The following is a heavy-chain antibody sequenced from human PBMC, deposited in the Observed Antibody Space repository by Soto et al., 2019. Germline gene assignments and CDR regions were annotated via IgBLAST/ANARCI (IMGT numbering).Heavy chain of an antibody. V-gene: IGHV4-59*01. Sequence: ETMSRTCTVSCGSISSYYWSWIRQPPGKGLEWIVYIYYSGSTNYNPSLKSRVTISVDTSKNQFSLKLSSVTAADTAVYYCARIGFPWNYVAYFDYWGQGTLVTVYS. CDR1: CGSISSYY. CDR2: IYYSGST. CDR3: ARIGFPWNYVAYFDY. J-gene: IGHJ4*02. D-gene: IGHD1-7*01.